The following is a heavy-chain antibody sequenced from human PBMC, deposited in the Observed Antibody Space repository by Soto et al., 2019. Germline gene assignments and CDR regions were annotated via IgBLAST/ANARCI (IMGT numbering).Heavy chain of an antibody. D-gene: IGHD1-7*01. V-gene: IGHV3-23*01. J-gene: IGHJ4*02. CDR1: GFTFSSYA. CDR3: AKVVPIGTGTTLDGSDY. Sequence: GGSLRLSCAASGFTFSSYAMSWVRQAPGKGLEWVSAISGSGGSTYYADSVKGRFTISRDNSKNTLYLQMNSLRAEDTAVYYCAKVVPIGTGTTLDGSDYWGQGTLVTVS. CDR2: ISGSGGST.